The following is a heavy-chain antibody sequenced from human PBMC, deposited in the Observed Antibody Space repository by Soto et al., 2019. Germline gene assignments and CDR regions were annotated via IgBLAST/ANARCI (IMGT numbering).Heavy chain of an antibody. D-gene: IGHD6-19*01. J-gene: IGHJ4*02. V-gene: IGHV3-15*07. CDR1: GLTFSNAE. CDR3: TTSGGGSGWSF. Sequence: EVQLVESGGGLVKPGGSLRLSCAASGLTFSNAEMTRVRQAPGKGLEWVGRIRGKGDGGATDYAAPVKYRFIILRDDSENMVYLQMNSLKTEDTAVYYCTTSGGGSGWSFWGQGTLVTVSS. CDR2: IRGKGDGGAT.